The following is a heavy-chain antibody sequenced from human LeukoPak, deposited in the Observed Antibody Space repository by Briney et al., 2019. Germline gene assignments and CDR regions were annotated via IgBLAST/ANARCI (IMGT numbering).Heavy chain of an antibody. CDR2: ISTRSTYI. V-gene: IGHV3-21*01. J-gene: IGHJ4*02. CDR3: ARSSRELGGYAPWELMPPFDY. D-gene: IGHD1-7*01. CDR1: GFTFSSYS. Sequence: PGGSLRLSCAASGFTFSSYSMNWVRQAPGKGLEWVSSISTRSTYIYYADSVKGRFTISRDNAKNSLYLQLNSLRPEDTAVYYCARSSRELGGYAPWELMPPFDYWGQGTLVTVSS.